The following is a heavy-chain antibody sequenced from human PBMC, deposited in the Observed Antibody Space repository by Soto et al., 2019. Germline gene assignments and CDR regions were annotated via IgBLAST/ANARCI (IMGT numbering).Heavy chain of an antibody. CDR3: ARYIPGVRYYGMDV. V-gene: IGHV3-23*01. CDR1: GFTFSSYA. J-gene: IGHJ6*02. CDR2: IGESGTPT. D-gene: IGHD2-2*01. Sequence: EVQLLESGGGLVQPGGSLRLSCAASGFTFSSYAMKWVRQAPGKGLEWVSLIGESGTPTYYADSVTGRFTISRDNSGNTLFLEMYSLGAEDTAVYYCARYIPGVRYYGMDVWGQGTTVTVSS.